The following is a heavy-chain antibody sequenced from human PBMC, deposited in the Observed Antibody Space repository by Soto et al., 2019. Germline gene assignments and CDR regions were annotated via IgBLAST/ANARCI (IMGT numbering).Heavy chain of an antibody. CDR3: TTAKGYYDSSGYYAFDI. J-gene: IGHJ3*02. CDR1: GFTFSSYA. D-gene: IGHD3-22*01. V-gene: IGHV3-15*01. Sequence: PGGSLRLSCAASGFTFSSYAMSWVRQAPGKGLEWVGRIKSKTDGGTTDYAAPVKGRFTISRDDSKNTLYLQMNSLKTEDTAVYYCTTAKGYYDSSGYYAFDIWGQGTMVTVSS. CDR2: IKSKTDGGTT.